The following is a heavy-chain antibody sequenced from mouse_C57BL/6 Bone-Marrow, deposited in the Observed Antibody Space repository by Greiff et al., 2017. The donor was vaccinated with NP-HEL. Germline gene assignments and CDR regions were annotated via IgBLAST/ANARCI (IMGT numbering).Heavy chain of an antibody. CDR1: GFTFSDAW. V-gene: IGHV6-6*01. CDR2: IRNKANNHAT. D-gene: IGHD2-5*01. Sequence: EVQLVESGGGLVQPGGSMKLSCAASGFTFSDAWMDWVRQSPEKGLEWVAEIRNKANNHATYYAESVKGRFTISRDDSKSSVYLQMNSLRAEDTGIYYCTVLYYSNCSWFAYWGQGTLVTVSA. CDR3: TVLYYSNCSWFAY. J-gene: IGHJ3*01.